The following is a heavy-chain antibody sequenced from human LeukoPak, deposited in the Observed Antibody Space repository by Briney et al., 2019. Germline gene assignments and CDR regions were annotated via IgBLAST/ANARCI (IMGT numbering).Heavy chain of an antibody. J-gene: IGHJ4*02. Sequence: QTGGSLRLSCAASGFTFSSYSMNWVRQAPGKGLEWVSYISSSSSTIYYADSVKGRLTISRDNAKNSLYLQMNSLRAEDTAVYYCVTEVVASLNDYWGQGTLVTVSS. CDR1: GFTFSSYS. CDR2: ISSSSSTI. V-gene: IGHV3-48*01. D-gene: IGHD2-15*01. CDR3: VTEVVASLNDY.